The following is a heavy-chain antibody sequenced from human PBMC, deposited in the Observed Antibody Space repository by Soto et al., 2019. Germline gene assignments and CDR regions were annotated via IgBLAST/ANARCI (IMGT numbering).Heavy chain of an antibody. V-gene: IGHV1-69*13. CDR3: ARDRYYYDSSGYVDAFDI. CDR1: GGTFSSYA. CDR2: IIPIFGTA. J-gene: IGHJ3*02. D-gene: IGHD3-22*01. Sequence: AVKVSCKASGGTFSSYAISWVRQAPGQGLEWMGGIIPIFGTANYAQKFQGRVTITADESTSTAYMELSSLRSEDTAVYYCARDRYYYDSSGYVDAFDIWGQGTMVTVSS.